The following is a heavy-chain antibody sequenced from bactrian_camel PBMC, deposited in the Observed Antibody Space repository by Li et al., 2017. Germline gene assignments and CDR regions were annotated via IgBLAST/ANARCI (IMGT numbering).Heavy chain of an antibody. CDR3: ASGSGGYCYLYDAVGFGY. CDR1: GPTLSLYC. Sequence: VQLVESGGGSVQRGGSLKLSCDSSGPTLSLYCMGWFRQSPGKDREVVATIDSDGSTSYADSLKGRFAISQDNAKNTLYLQMNSLKPEDTAMYYCASGSGGYCYLYDAVGFGYWGQGTQVTVS. V-gene: IGHV3S67*01. CDR2: IDSDGST. D-gene: IGHD2*01. J-gene: IGHJ6*01.